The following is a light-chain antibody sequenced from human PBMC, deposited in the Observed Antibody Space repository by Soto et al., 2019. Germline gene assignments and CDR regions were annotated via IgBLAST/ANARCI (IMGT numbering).Light chain of an antibody. CDR2: DAS. V-gene: IGKV3-15*01. Sequence: EMAMTQSPATLSVSPGKRVTLSCRASESVHSNLAWYQQKPGQGPSLLIYDASTRFTGVPDRFSGSGSGTEFTLTISSLQSEDFGVYYCQHYSNWPPTFGPGTKVEIK. CDR3: QHYSNWPPT. J-gene: IGKJ3*01. CDR1: ESVHSN.